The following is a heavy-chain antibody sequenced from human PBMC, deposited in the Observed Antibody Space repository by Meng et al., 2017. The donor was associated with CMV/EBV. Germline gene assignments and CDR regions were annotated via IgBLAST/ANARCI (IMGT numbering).Heavy chain of an antibody. Sequence: QVQLQESGPGLVKPSQTLSLTCTGSGGSISSGSYYWSWIRQPAGKGLEWIGRIYTSGSTNYNPSLKSRVTMSVDTSKNQFSLKLSSVTAADTAVYYCARSMVVAGDWFDPWGQRTLVTVSS. CDR1: GGSISSGSYY. V-gene: IGHV4-61*02. J-gene: IGHJ5*02. CDR3: ARSMVVAGDWFDP. D-gene: IGHD2-15*01. CDR2: IYTSGST.